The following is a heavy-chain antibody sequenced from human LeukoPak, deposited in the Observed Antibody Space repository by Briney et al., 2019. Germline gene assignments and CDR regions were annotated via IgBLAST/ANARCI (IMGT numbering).Heavy chain of an antibody. D-gene: IGHD3-10*01. CDR2: IHIRGIT. Sequence: KPSETLSLTCTVSGGSITNYYWSWIRQPAGKALEWIGRIHIRGITNYNPSLKSRVSMSVDTSKNQFSLKLSSVTAADTAVYYWRREGVGGFGEYDYWGQGTLVTVSS. V-gene: IGHV4-4*07. CDR3: RREGVGGFGEYDY. CDR1: GGSITNYY. J-gene: IGHJ4*02.